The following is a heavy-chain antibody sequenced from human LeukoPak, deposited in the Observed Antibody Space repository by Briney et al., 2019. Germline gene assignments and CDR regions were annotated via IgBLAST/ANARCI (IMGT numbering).Heavy chain of an antibody. D-gene: IGHD3-16*02. J-gene: IGHJ4*02. V-gene: IGHV3-66*01. CDR3: ARDPHGDDYVWGSYRYFDY. Sequence: PGGSLRLSCAASGFSFSSYWMSWVRQAPGKGLEWVSVIYSGGSTYYADSVKGRFTISRDNSKNTLYLQMNSLRAEDTAVYYCARDPHGDDYVWGSYRYFDYWGQGTLVTVSS. CDR2: IYSGGST. CDR1: GFSFSSYW.